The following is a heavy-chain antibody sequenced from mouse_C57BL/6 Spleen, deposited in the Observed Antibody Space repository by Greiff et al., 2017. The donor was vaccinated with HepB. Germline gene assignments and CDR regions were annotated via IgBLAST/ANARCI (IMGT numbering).Heavy chain of an antibody. CDR2: LHPSDSDT. CDR3: AISYVFYAMDY. V-gene: IGHV1-74*01. CDR1: GYTFTSYW. Sequence: QVQLQQPGAELVKPGASVKVSCKASGYTFTSYWMHWVKQRPGQGLEWIGRLHPSDSDTNYNQKFKGKATLTVDKYSSTAYMQLSSLTSEDSAVYYCAISYVFYAMDYWGQGTSVTVSS. D-gene: IGHD6-5*01. J-gene: IGHJ4*01.